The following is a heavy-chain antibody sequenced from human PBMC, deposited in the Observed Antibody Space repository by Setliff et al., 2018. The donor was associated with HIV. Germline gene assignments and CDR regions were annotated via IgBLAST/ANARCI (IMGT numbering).Heavy chain of an antibody. CDR2: IYPGDSDT. V-gene: IGHV5-51*01. Sequence: GESLKISCKGSGYRFTSYWIGWVRQMPGKGLEWMAIIYPGDSDTRYSPSFQGQVTISADKSISTAYLQWSSLKASDTAMYYCARPSSDFAFDIWGQGTMVTVSS. D-gene: IGHD3-22*01. J-gene: IGHJ3*02. CDR3: ARPSSDFAFDI. CDR1: GYRFTSYW.